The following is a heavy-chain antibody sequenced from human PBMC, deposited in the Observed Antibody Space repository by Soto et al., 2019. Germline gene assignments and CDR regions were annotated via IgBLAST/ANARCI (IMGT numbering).Heavy chain of an antibody. Sequence: PGGSLRLSCAASGFTFSSYSMNWVRQAPGKGLEWVSSISSSSSYIYYADSVKGRFTISRDNAKNSLYLQMNSLRAEDTAVYYCARCSITIFGVDPDFQHWGQGTLVTVSS. CDR2: ISSSSSYI. D-gene: IGHD3-3*01. CDR3: ARCSITIFGVDPDFQH. CDR1: GFTFSSYS. J-gene: IGHJ1*01. V-gene: IGHV3-21*01.